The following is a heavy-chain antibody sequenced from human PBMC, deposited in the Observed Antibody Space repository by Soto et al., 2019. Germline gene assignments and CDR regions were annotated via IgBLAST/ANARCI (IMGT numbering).Heavy chain of an antibody. V-gene: IGHV1-58*01. Sequence: SVKVSCKTSGLMFTSSAVQWVRQALGQRLEWIGWLVVGSGNTHYAQHFQERVTLTRDMSTGTAYMELSSLRSEDTAVYYCAAVPVLRFLKWLPAYFDYWGQGTLVTVSS. CDR1: GLMFTSSA. CDR3: AAVPVLRFLKWLPAYFDY. J-gene: IGHJ4*02. D-gene: IGHD3-3*01. CDR2: LVVGSGNT.